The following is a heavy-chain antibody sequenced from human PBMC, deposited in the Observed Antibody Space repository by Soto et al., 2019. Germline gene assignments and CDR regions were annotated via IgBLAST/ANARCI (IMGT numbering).Heavy chain of an antibody. CDR3: TKDRVPDGIYSFDY. V-gene: IGHV3-23*01. CDR2: IDLSSSTT. J-gene: IGHJ4*02. CDR1: GFSFSDYS. Sequence: PGGSLRLSCAASGFSFSDYSMNWVRQAPGKGLKWVSFIDLSSSTTYYRDSVKGRFTIFKDKPKNTVYLQMNRLTVEDAAVYYCTKDRVPDGIYSFDYWGQGALVTVSS. D-gene: IGHD2-15*01.